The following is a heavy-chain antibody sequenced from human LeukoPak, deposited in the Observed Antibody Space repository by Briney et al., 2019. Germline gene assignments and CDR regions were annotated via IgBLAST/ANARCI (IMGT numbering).Heavy chain of an antibody. CDR2: ISYDGNNE. Sequence: QPGRSLRLSCAASGFTFSSYGMHWVRQAPGKGLEWVAAISYDGNNEYYIDSVKGRFTISRDNSKNTVYLQMNSLRDEDTAMYYCARDRLWLGDGVGLDPWGQGILVTVTS. D-gene: IGHD3-10*01. J-gene: IGHJ5*02. CDR3: ARDRLWLGDGVGLDP. V-gene: IGHV3-30*03. CDR1: GFTFSSYG.